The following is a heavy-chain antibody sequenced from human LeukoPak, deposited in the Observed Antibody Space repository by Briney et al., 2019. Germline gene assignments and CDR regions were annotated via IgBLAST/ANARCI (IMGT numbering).Heavy chain of an antibody. V-gene: IGHV4-59*01. J-gene: IGHJ2*01. CDR2: IYYRGST. Sequence: SETLSLTCTVTGGSLSSYYWSWIRQPAGRGLEWVGFIYYRGSTNYNPSLKSRVTTSVHTSKHQFSLTLSSVAAADTAVYYCARLWKSLTPSSRYFDLWGRGTLVTVSS. CDR3: ARLWKSLTPSSRYFDL. D-gene: IGHD1-1*01. CDR1: GGSLSSYY.